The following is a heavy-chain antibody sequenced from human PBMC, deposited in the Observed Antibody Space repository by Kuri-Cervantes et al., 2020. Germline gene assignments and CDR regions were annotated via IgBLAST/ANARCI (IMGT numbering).Heavy chain of an antibody. CDR2: IRYDGGNI. CDR3: ARDPCGGDCTYYFDY. J-gene: IGHJ4*02. CDR1: GFTFSDYG. Sequence: GESLKISCAASGFTFSDYGMHWVRQARGEGLEWVAYIRYDGGNIHYADAVRGRFTISRDNAKNSLYLQMNSLRAEDTAVYYCARDPCGGDCTYYFDYWGQGTLVTVSS. V-gene: IGHV3-30*02. D-gene: IGHD2-21*02.